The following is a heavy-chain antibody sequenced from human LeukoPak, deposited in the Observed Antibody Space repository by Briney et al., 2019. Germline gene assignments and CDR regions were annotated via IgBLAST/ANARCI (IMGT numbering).Heavy chain of an antibody. CDR2: IYYSGST. Sequence: SETLSLTCTVSGGSISSSSYYWGWIRQPPGKGLEWIGSIYYSGSTYYNPSLKSRVTISVDTSKNQFSLKLSSVTAADTAVYYCARAPTADGFDYWGQGTLVTVSS. CDR1: GGSISSSSYY. J-gene: IGHJ4*02. CDR3: ARAPTADGFDY. V-gene: IGHV4-39*07.